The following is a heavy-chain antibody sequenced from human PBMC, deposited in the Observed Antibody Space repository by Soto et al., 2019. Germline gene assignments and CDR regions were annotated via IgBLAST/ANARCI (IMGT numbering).Heavy chain of an antibody. CDR3: ASVGAAGYYYDSSAYS. Sequence: PSETLSLTCSVSGASISSTSHYWNWIRQHPGKGLEWIGYIYYSGSTSYSPSLRSRVTISVDTSKNQFSLRLTAVTAADTAVYYCASVGAAGYYYDSSAYSWGQGTLVTVSS. V-gene: IGHV4-31*03. CDR2: IYYSGST. CDR1: GASISSTSHY. J-gene: IGHJ4*02. D-gene: IGHD3-22*01.